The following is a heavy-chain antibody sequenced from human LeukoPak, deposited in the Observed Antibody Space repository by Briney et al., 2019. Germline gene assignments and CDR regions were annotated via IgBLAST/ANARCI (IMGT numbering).Heavy chain of an antibody. CDR3: ARRGMVRTGHVDY. CDR1: GYSISSGYY. J-gene: IGHJ4*02. CDR2: INHSGST. V-gene: IGHV4-38-2*02. D-gene: IGHD1-14*01. Sequence: NPSETLSLTCTVSGYSISSGYYWSWIRQPPGKGLEWIGEINHSGSTNYNPSLKSRVTISVDTSKNQFSLKLSSVTAADTAVYYCARRGMVRTGHVDYWGQGTLVTVSS.